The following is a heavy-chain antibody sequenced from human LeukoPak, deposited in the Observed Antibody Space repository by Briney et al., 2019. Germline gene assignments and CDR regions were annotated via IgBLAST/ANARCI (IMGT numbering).Heavy chain of an antibody. CDR2: IKQDGSVI. CDR1: GFSFSTHW. CDR3: AGDDGWTFDI. V-gene: IGHV3-7*01. D-gene: IGHD2-2*03. Sequence: GGSLRLSCAASGFSFSTHWMSWFRQAPGKGLEWVALIKQDGSVIHYVDSVKDRFTISRDNAKNSLSLQMNSLRADDTAVYYCAGDDGWTFDIWGQGTKVTVSS. J-gene: IGHJ3*02.